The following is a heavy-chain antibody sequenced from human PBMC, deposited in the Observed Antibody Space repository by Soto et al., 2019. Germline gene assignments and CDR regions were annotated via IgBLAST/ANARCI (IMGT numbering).Heavy chain of an antibody. CDR2: INPSGGST. CDR1: GYTFTSYY. V-gene: IGHV1-46*01. J-gene: IGHJ5*02. Sequence: QVQLVQSGAEVKKPGASVKVSCKASGYTFTSYYMHWVRQAPGQWLEWMGIINPSGGSTSYAQQFQGRVTMTRDTSTSTVYMELSSLRSEDTAVYYCARANIVVVPAAKRTVYWFDPWGQGTLVTVSS. CDR3: ARANIVVVPAAKRTVYWFDP. D-gene: IGHD2-2*01.